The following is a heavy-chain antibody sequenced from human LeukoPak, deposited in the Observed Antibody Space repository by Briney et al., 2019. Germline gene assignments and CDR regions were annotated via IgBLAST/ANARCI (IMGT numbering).Heavy chain of an antibody. CDR2: MKYDGSEI. CDR3: ARELGYYGSGSYIPSYYYYGMDV. CDR1: GFTFSSYW. J-gene: IGHJ6*02. Sequence: PGGSLRLSCAASGFTFSSYWMSWVRQAPGKGLEWVANMKYDGSEIYYGDSVKGRFTISRDNANNSLYLQMNSLRDEDTAVYYCARELGYYGSGSYIPSYYYYGMDVWGQGTTVTVSS. V-gene: IGHV3-7*01. D-gene: IGHD3-10*01.